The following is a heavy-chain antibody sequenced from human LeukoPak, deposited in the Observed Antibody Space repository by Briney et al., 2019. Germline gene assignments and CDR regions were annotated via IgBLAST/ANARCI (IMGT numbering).Heavy chain of an antibody. V-gene: IGHV3-48*01. CDR2: ISSSSSTI. J-gene: IGHJ4*02. CDR1: GFTFSSYS. D-gene: IGHD6-19*01. CDR3: ATKGQWLPLDY. Sequence: QPGGSLRLSCAASGFTFSSYSMNWVRQAPGKGLEWVSYISSSSSTIYYADSVKGRFTISRDNAKNSLYLQMDSLRAEDTAVYYCATKGQWLPLDYWGQGTLVTVSS.